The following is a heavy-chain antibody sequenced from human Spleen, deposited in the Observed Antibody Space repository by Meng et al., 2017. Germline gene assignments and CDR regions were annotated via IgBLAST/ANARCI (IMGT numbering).Heavy chain of an antibody. CDR2: IKQDGSEK. CDR1: GFTFSSYW. CDR3: AKAYVGLDL. D-gene: IGHD3-10*02. Sequence: GESLKISCAASGFTFSSYWMSWVRQAPGKGLEWVANIKQDGSEKYYVDSVKGRFTISRDNSKNTLFLQMNSLRAEDTAIYYCAKAYVGLDLWGQGTLVTVSS. V-gene: IGHV3-7*03. J-gene: IGHJ5*02.